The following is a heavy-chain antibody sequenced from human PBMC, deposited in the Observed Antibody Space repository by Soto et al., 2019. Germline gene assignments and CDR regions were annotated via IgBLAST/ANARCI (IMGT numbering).Heavy chain of an antibody. CDR3: ESTAARPGLSWFDP. CDR2: INHSGST. V-gene: IGHV4-34*01. D-gene: IGHD6-6*01. CDR1: GGSFSGYY. J-gene: IGHJ5*02. Sequence: SETLSLTCAVYGGSFSGYYWSWIRQPPGRGLEWIGEINHSGSTNYNPSLKSRVTISVDTSKNQFSLKLSSVTAADTAVYYCESTAARPGLSWFDPWGQGTLVTVSS.